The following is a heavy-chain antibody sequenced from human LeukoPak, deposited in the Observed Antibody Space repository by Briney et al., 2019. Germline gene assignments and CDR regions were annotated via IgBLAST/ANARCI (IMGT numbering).Heavy chain of an antibody. CDR3: AREAAAENNWFDP. D-gene: IGHD6-13*01. CDR2: IYYSGST. V-gene: IGHV4-59*01. Sequence: SETLSLTCTVSGGSISSYYWSWIRQPPGKGLECIGYIYYSGSTNYNPSLKSRVTISVDTSKNQFSLKLSSVTAADTAVYYCAREAAAENNWFDPWGQGTLVTVSS. CDR1: GGSISSYY. J-gene: IGHJ5*02.